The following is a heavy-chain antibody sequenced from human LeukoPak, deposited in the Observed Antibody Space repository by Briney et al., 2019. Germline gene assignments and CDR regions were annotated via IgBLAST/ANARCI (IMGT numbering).Heavy chain of an antibody. J-gene: IGHJ4*02. Sequence: SETLSPTCVVYGGSFSGYYWSWIRQPPGKGLEWIGEINHSGSSNYNPSPSLKSRVTISVDTSKNQFSLKLSSVTAPDTAVYYCARTPRGDSWGQGTLVTVSS. D-gene: IGHD2-21*02. CDR2: INHSGSS. V-gene: IGHV4-34*01. CDR1: GGSFSGYY. CDR3: ARTPRGDS.